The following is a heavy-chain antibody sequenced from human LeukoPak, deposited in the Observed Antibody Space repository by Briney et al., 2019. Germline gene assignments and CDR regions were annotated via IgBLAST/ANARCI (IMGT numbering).Heavy chain of an antibody. V-gene: IGHV1-2*02. CDR1: GYTFTSYD. CDR2: INPNSGGT. D-gene: IGHD6-19*01. Sequence: GASVKVSCKASGYTFTSYDINWVRQATGQGLEWMGWINPNSGGTNYAQKFQGRVTMTRDTSIGTAYMELSRLRSDDTAVYYCARVYSSGWHIDYWGQGTLVTVSS. J-gene: IGHJ4*02. CDR3: ARVYSSGWHIDY.